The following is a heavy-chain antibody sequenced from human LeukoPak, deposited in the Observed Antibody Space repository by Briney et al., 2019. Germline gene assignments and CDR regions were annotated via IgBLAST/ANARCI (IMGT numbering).Heavy chain of an antibody. CDR3: ARDETGSGGSYYGMDV. CDR1: GFTFSSYA. CDR2: ISYDGSNK. V-gene: IGHV3-30-3*01. J-gene: IGHJ6*02. Sequence: GGSLRLSCAASGFTFSSYAMHWVRQAPGKGLEWVAVISYDGSNKYYADSVKGRFTISRDNSKNTLYLQMNSLRAEDTALYYCARDETGSGGSYYGMDVWGQGTTVTASS. D-gene: IGHD3-10*01.